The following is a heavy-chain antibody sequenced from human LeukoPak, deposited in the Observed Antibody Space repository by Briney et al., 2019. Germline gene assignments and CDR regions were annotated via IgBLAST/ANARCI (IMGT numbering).Heavy chain of an antibody. CDR3: ARGVWAPFDS. V-gene: IGHV3-73*01. CDR2: IRSKANSYAT. CDR1: GFTFSGST. Sequence: GGSLRLSCAASGFTFSGSTMHWVRQASGKGLEWVGRIRSKANSYATAYAASVKGRFTISRDDSKNTLYLQMNSLRDEDTAVYYCARGVWAPFDSWGQGTLVSVSS. J-gene: IGHJ4*02. D-gene: IGHD7-27*01.